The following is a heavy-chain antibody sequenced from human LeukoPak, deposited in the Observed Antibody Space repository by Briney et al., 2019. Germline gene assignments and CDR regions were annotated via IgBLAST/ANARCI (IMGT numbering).Heavy chain of an antibody. V-gene: IGHV3-23*01. CDR1: GFTFNNYA. Sequence: GGSLRLSCAASGFTFNNYAMTWVRQAPGKGLEWVSSISASGVMTYYADSVKGRFTISRDNSKNTLYLQMNSLRAEDTAVYYCAKPRWYFQHWGQGTLVTVSS. D-gene: IGHD2-15*01. CDR2: ISASGVMT. CDR3: AKPRWYFQH. J-gene: IGHJ1*01.